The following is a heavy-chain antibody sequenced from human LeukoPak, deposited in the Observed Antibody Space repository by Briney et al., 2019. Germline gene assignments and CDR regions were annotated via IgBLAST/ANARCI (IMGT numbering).Heavy chain of an antibody. CDR1: GYTFRNYG. CDR3: ARDPTNTSGYYAYFDY. CDR2: ISAYNGDT. D-gene: IGHD5-12*01. J-gene: IGHJ4*02. V-gene: IGHV1-18*01. Sequence: GASVKVSCKASGYTFRNYGMTWVRRAPGQGLEWMGGISAYNGDTHYAQNLQGRVTITTATSTSTAYMELRSLRSDDTAVYYCARDPTNTSGYYAYFDYWGQGTLVTVSS.